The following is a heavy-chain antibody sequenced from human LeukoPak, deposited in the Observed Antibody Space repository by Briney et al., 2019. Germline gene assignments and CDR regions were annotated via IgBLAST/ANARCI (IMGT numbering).Heavy chain of an antibody. CDR2: INQDGSGK. D-gene: IGHD4-23*01. CDR1: GFTFSNDW. J-gene: IGHJ4*01. CDR3: ARGLRWVYY. V-gene: IGHV3-7*03. Sequence: PGGSLRLSCAASGFTFSNDWMNWVRRAPGQGLEWVANINQDGSGKYYVDSVKGRFTISRDSAKNSLFLQMNSLRAEDTAVYYRARGLRWVYYSGHGTLFTVSS.